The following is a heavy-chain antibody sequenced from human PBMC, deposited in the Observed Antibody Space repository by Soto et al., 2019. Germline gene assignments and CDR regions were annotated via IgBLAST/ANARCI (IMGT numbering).Heavy chain of an antibody. CDR2: IIPIFGTA. V-gene: IGHV1-69*12. D-gene: IGHD5-12*01. Sequence: QVQLVQSGAEVKKPGSSVKVSCKASGGTFSSYAISWVRQAPGQGLEWMGGIIPIFGTANYAQKFQGRVTITADESTSPAYMELSSLRSEDTAVYYCAREGNSGYVSYYFDYWGQGTLVTVSS. J-gene: IGHJ4*02. CDR1: GGTFSSYA. CDR3: AREGNSGYVSYYFDY.